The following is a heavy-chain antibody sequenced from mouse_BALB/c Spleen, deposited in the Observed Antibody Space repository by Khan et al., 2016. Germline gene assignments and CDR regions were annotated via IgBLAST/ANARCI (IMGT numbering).Heavy chain of an antibody. V-gene: IGHV1S81*02. J-gene: IGHJ2*01. CDR2: TNLTNGRT. CDR3: ARIKKIVATYFDY. Sequence: QVQLKQSGPELVKAGASVKMSCKASGYTFTSYWMHWVKQRLGQGLEWLAETNLTNGRTYYNEKFKRKATLTVDKSSSTAYMLLSGPTFEDSAGYYCARIKKIVATYFDYWGQGTTLTVSS. D-gene: IGHD1-1*01. CDR1: GYTFTSYW.